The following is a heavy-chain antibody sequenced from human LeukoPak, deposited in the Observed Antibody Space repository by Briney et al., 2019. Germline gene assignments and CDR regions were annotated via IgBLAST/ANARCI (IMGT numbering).Heavy chain of an antibody. CDR3: ARGPYYSDSVTYSFDY. J-gene: IGHJ4*02. CDR1: GGSLTNYY. CDR2: IYYSGST. D-gene: IGHD3-22*01. Sequence: KPSETLSLTCTVSGGSLTNYYWSWIRQPPGKGLDWIGHIYYSGSTNYNPSLKSRVTISVDTSKNQFSLKLSSVTAADTAVYYCARGPYYSDSVTYSFDYWGQGALVTVSS. V-gene: IGHV4-59*08.